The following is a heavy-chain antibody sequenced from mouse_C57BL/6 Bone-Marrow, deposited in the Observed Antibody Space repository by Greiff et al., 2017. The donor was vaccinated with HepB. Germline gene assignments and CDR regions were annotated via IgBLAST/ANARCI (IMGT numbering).Heavy chain of an antibody. CDR3: ATSDFDY. J-gene: IGHJ2*01. CDR2: IDPSDSYT. V-gene: IGHV1-50*01. CDR1: GYTFTSYW. Sequence: QVQLQQSGAELVKPGTSVKLSCKASGYTFTSYWMQWVNQRPGQGLEWIGEIDPSDSYTNYNQKFKGKATLTVDTSSSTAYMQLSSLTSEDSAVYYCATSDFDYWGQGTTLTVSS.